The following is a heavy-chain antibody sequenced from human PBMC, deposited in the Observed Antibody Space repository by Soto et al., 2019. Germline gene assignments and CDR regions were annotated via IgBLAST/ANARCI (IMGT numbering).Heavy chain of an antibody. V-gene: IGHV3-30*18. D-gene: IGHD5-12*01. CDR3: AKERSVVATTPDFDY. CDR2: ASYDGSYK. Sequence: QVPLVESGGGVVQPGRSLRLSCAASGFTFSSFGIHWVRQAPGKGLEWVAVASYDGSYKYYADSVKGRFTISRDNSKNTLYLQMNSLRAEDTAVYYCAKERSVVATTPDFDYWGQGTLVTVSS. CDR1: GFTFSSFG. J-gene: IGHJ4*02.